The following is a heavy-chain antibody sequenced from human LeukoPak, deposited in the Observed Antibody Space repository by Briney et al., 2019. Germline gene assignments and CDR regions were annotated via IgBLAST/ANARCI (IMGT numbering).Heavy chain of an antibody. Sequence: SETLSLTCTVSGGSVSSSIYYWGWIRQPPGKGLEWVGSINYGGSTSYNPSLNSRVTISVDTSKNQFSLKLTSVTAADTAVYYCASRNDMLTVYVFDFWCQGTLVTVSS. CDR3: ASRNDMLTVYVFDF. CDR2: INYGGST. V-gene: IGHV4-39*01. CDR1: GGSVSSSIYY. J-gene: IGHJ4*02. D-gene: IGHD3-9*01.